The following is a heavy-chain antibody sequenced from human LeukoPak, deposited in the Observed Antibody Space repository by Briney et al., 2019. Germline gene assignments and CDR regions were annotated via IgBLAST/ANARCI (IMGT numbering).Heavy chain of an antibody. J-gene: IGHJ4*02. CDR3: EREEPVDADYFDY. CDR1: GFTFSSYS. CDR2: INQEGSEK. Sequence: GGSLTLSCTASGFTFSSYSMTWVRQAPGKGLEWVANINQEGSEKYYVDSVKGRFNISRENAKNSLYLQMITLRAEDTAVYYCEREEPVDADYFDYWGQGTLVTVSS. D-gene: IGHD1-14*01. V-gene: IGHV3-7*01.